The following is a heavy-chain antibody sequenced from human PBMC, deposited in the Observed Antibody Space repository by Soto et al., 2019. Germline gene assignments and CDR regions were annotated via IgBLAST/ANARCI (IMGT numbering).Heavy chain of an antibody. CDR1: GYSFTGYF. J-gene: IGHJ4*02. V-gene: IGHV1-2*02. D-gene: IGHD1-20*01. Sequence: ASVKVSCKASGYSFTGYFLHWVRQAPGQGLEWMGWINSNTGGTNYAQRFQGRVTMTRDTFISTAYMEVSRLRSDDTAVYYCAREGVITGNHHFECWGQGTLVAVSS. CDR2: INSNTGGT. CDR3: AREGVITGNHHFEC.